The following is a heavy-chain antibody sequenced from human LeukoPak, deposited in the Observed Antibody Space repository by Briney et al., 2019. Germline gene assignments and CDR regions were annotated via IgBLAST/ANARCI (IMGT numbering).Heavy chain of an antibody. CDR3: ATDRGWRTSGYYLYYFEY. D-gene: IGHD3-3*01. V-gene: IGHV3-7*01. Sequence: GGSLRLSCAASGFTFSSYWMSWVRQAPGKGLEWVANIKQDGSEKYYVDSVRGRFTISRDNTMNSLYLQMSSLRAEDTAVYYCATDRGWRTSGYYLYYFEYWGQGTLVTFSS. J-gene: IGHJ4*02. CDR2: IKQDGSEK. CDR1: GFTFSSYW.